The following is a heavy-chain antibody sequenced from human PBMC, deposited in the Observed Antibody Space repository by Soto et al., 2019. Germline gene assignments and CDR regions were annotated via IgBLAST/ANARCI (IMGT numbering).Heavy chain of an antibody. CDR2: IYYTGST. V-gene: IGHV4-61*01. D-gene: IGHD4-17*01. CDR3: ASRGVYGDYVDH. J-gene: IGHJ4*02. Sequence: SETLSLTCTVSGGSVSSGNYYWSWIRQPPGKGLEWIGYIYYTGSTNYDPSLKSRVTISVDTSKNQFSLRLTSVTAADTAVYYCASRGVYGDYVDHWGQGTLVT. CDR1: GGSVSSGNYY.